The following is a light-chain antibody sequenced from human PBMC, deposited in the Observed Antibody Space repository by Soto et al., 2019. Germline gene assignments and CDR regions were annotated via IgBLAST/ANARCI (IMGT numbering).Light chain of an antibody. CDR3: QQYGSSSFT. CDR2: DAS. V-gene: IGKV3-20*01. Sequence: EIVLPQSPGTLSLSPGERSPLSGRASQSVRSNYLAWYQQNPGQAPRLLIYDASHRAAGIPARFSGSGFGTDFTLTISSLEPEDAAVYYCQQYGSSSFTVGPGNKVDIK. CDR1: QSVRSNY. J-gene: IGKJ3*01.